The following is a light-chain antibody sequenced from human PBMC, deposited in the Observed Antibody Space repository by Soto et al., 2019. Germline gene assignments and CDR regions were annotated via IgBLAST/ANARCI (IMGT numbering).Light chain of an antibody. J-gene: IGKJ5*01. CDR3: QQGYTSAIT. CDR2: ASS. V-gene: IGKV1-39*01. Sequence: DIQMTQSPSSLSASVGDTVTITCRASQNIGKHLNWYQQKPGEAPKFLIYASSSFQSGVPSRFSCSGSGTDFTLTINSLLPEDVATNYWQQGYTSAITFGQGTRLEI. CDR1: QNIGKH.